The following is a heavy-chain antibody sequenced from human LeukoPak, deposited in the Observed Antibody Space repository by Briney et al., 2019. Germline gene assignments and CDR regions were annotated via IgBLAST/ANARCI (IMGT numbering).Heavy chain of an antibody. J-gene: IGHJ4*02. CDR2: IRSKAYGGAT. D-gene: IGHD2-2*01. V-gene: IGHV3-49*03. Sequence: GRSLRLSCTASGFTFGDYAMSWFRQAPGKGLEWVGFIRSKAYGGATEYAASVKGRFTISRDDSKSIAYLQMNSLKTEDTAVYYCTRGHPDIVVVPAAIPFDYWGQGTLVTVSS. CDR1: GFTFGDYA. CDR3: TRGHPDIVVVPAAIPFDY.